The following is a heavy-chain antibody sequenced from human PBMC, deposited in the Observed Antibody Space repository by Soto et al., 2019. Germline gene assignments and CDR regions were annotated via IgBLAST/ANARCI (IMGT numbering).Heavy chain of an antibody. D-gene: IGHD6-6*01. CDR1: GFTFSSYA. J-gene: IGHJ4*02. CDR2: ISYDGSNK. V-gene: IGHV3-30-3*01. CDR3: AKGLKISSIAPPPACFDF. Sequence: GGSLRLSCAASGFTFSSYAMHWVRQAPGKGLEWVAVISYDGSNKYYADSVKGRFTISRDNSKNTLYLQMNSLRAEDTAVYYCAKGLKISSIAPPPACFDFWGQGPLVTV.